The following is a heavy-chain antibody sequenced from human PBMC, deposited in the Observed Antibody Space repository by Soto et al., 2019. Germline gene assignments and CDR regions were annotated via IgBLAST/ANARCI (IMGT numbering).Heavy chain of an antibody. Sequence: EVQLVESGGGLVQPGRSLRLSCAASGFNFDGYAMHWVRQAPEKGLEWVSGISWNSDNIGYLDSVKGRFTISRDNAKKSLYLQMNSLRPEDTAVYHCTIHSSPLLGFDYWGQGTLVTASS. D-gene: IGHD6-6*01. J-gene: IGHJ4*02. CDR3: TIHSSPLLGFDY. CDR2: ISWNSDNI. CDR1: GFNFDGYA. V-gene: IGHV3-9*01.